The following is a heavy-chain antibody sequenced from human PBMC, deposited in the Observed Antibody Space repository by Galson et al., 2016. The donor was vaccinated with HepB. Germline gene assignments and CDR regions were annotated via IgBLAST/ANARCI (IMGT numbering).Heavy chain of an antibody. CDR3: ARARAGGYESYDY. Sequence: SLRLSCAASGFTFNSYGMHWIRQPPGKGLEWVSYISTGGTYTNYADSVNGRFTISRDNAKNSLYLQMDSLRAEDTALYYCARARAGGYESYDYWGQGTLVTVSS. D-gene: IGHD5-12*01. V-gene: IGHV3-11*05. CDR2: ISTGGTYT. J-gene: IGHJ4*02. CDR1: GFTFNSYG.